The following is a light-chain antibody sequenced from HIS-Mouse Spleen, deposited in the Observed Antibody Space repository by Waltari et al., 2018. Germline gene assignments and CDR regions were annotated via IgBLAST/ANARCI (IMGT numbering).Light chain of an antibody. CDR2: DDG. CDR3: QVWDSSSDRV. Sequence: SYVLTQPPSVSVAPGQTARITCGGNNIGSKSVHWYQQKPGQAPVLVVYDDGGRPSGIPERVSGSNSGNTATLTISRVEAGDEADYYCQVWDSSSDRVFGTGTKVTVL. V-gene: IGLV3-21*02. CDR1: NIGSKS. J-gene: IGLJ1*01.